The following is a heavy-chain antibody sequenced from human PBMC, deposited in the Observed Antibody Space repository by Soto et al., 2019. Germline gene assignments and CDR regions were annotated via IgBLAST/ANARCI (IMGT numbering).Heavy chain of an antibody. CDR1: GDSISSRSYY. J-gene: IGHJ4*02. V-gene: IGHV4-39*01. Sequence: PSETLSLTCTVTGDSISSRSYYWGWIRQPPGKGLERIGSIYYSGCTYNKPSLRSRVSMSIDTSKDQFSLKLKSVTAADTALYFCARQRTSVVPQAYFDVRGPGSLVTGS. D-gene: IGHD2-21*01. CDR3: ARQRTSVVPQAYFDV. CDR2: IYYSGCT.